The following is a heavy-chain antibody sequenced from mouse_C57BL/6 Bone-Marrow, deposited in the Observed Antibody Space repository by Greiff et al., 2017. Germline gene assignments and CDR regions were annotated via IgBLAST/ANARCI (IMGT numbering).Heavy chain of an antibody. D-gene: IGHD2-3*01. CDR2: INPGSGGT. CDR3: ARGGWFPDD. J-gene: IGHJ2*01. CDR1: GYAFTNYV. Sequence: QVQLQQSGAELVRPGPSLKVSCTASGYAFTNYVIEWVNQRPGQGLEWLGVINPGSGGTNYNEKFKGQATLTSDKSSSTAYMQLSSLTSEDSSVYFCARGGWFPDDWGQGTTLTVSS. V-gene: IGHV1-54*01.